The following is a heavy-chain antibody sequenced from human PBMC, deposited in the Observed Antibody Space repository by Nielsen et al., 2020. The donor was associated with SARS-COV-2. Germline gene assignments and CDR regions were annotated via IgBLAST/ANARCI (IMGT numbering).Heavy chain of an antibody. CDR1: GFTFSSYS. V-gene: IGHV3-48*04. CDR2: ISSSSSVI. CDR3: AKDPSDGYSSSWYFDY. J-gene: IGHJ4*02. D-gene: IGHD6-13*01. Sequence: GESLKISCAASGFTFSSYSMNWVRQAPGKGLEWIAYISSSSSVIYFADSVKGRFTISRDNAKSSLYLQMNSLRAEDTALYYCAKDPSDGYSSSWYFDYWGQGTLVTVSS.